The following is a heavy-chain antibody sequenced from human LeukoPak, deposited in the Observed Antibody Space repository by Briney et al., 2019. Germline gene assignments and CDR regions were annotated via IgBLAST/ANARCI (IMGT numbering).Heavy chain of an antibody. CDR2: IYFSGST. Sequence: SETLSLTCTVSSGSITSSTSYYWGWIRQPPGKGLEWIGSIYFSGSTYYKPSLKSRVTISVDTSKNQFSLRLSSVTAADTAVYYCARGHKYRSGYTVTELGAGYFDSWGQGTLVTVSS. CDR1: SGSITSSTSYY. V-gene: IGHV4-39*07. D-gene: IGHD5-18*01. CDR3: ARGHKYRSGYTVTELGAGYFDS. J-gene: IGHJ4*02.